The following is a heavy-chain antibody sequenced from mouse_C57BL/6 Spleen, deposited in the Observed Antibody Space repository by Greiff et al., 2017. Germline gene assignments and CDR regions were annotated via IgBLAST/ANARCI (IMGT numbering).Heavy chain of an antibody. J-gene: IGHJ4*01. Sequence: EVHLVESGGGLVKPGGSLKLSCAASGFTFSDYGMHWVRQAPAKGLEWVAYISSGSSTIYYADTVKGRFTISRDNAKNTLFLQMTSLRSEDTAMYYCARMLRYAMDDWGQGTSVTVSS. D-gene: IGHD1-1*01. CDR2: ISSGSSTI. CDR3: ARMLRYAMDD. V-gene: IGHV5-17*01. CDR1: GFTFSDYG.